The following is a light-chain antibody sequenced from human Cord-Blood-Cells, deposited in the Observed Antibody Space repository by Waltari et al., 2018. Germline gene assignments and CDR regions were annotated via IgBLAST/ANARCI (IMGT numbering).Light chain of an antibody. CDR3: CSYAGSYTYV. J-gene: IGLJ1*01. CDR2: DVS. CDR1: SSAVGGYNY. V-gene: IGLV2-11*01. Sequence: QSALTQPRSVSGSPGQSVTISCTGTSSAVGGYNYVSWYQQHPGKAPTLMIYDVSKRPSGVPDRFSGSKSGNTASLTISGLQAEDEADYYCCSYAGSYTYVFGTGTKVTVL.